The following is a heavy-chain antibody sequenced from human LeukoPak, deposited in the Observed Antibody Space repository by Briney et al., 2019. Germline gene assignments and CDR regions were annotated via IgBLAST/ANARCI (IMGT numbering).Heavy chain of an antibody. CDR1: GFTFSTYP. D-gene: IGHD3-10*01. V-gene: IGHV3-48*01. J-gene: IGHJ6*04. CDR3: ARAMTRGVTDV. CDR2: ITSNSGTM. Sequence: GGSLRLSCAASGFTFSTYPMNWVRQAPGKGLEWISYITSNSGTMYFADSVKGRFTISRDNAKNSLFLQMNSLRAEDTAVYYCARAMTRGVTDVWGKGTTVTISS.